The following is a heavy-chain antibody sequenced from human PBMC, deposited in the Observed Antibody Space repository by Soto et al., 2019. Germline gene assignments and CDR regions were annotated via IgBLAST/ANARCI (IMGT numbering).Heavy chain of an antibody. V-gene: IGHV3-30*18. Sequence: QVQLVESGGGVVQPGRSLRLSCAASGFTFSSYGMHWVGQAPGKGREWGAVVLYDGRNKYYADSVKGRFTISRDNSKNTVYLQMNSLRAEDTAVYYCAKAGYYDSSGYYELDYWGQGTLVTVSS. D-gene: IGHD3-22*01. CDR3: AKAGYYDSSGYYELDY. J-gene: IGHJ4*02. CDR2: VLYDGRNK. CDR1: GFTFSSYG.